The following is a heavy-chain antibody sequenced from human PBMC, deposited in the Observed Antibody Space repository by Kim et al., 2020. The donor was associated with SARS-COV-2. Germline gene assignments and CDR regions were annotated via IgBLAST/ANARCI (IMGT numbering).Heavy chain of an antibody. CDR3: ATEYSDLGY. CDR2: GDSI. D-gene: IGHD3-16*01. V-gene: IGHV1-46*01. J-gene: IGHJ4*02. Sequence: GDSISCAQKFQGRVTLTRDTSTSTVFLELSSLRSEDTAVYYCATEYSDLGYWGQGTLVTVSS.